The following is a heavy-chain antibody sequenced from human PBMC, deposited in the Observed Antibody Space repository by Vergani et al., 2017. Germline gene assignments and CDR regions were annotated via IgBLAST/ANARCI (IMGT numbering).Heavy chain of an antibody. CDR2: VYWNDDE. V-gene: IGHV2-5*01. CDR1: GFSLTTGGEG. CDR3: VHXLGYFDWDGAFDV. J-gene: IGHJ3*01. Sequence: QITLRESGPTLVKPTQTLTLTCTFSGFSLTTGGEGLGWIRQPPGRALEWLSFVYWNDDERYSPSLKSRVTITKDTSKNEVILTMATMAPVDTATYYCVHXLGYFDWDGAFDVWGPGTMVTVSS. D-gene: IGHD3-9*01.